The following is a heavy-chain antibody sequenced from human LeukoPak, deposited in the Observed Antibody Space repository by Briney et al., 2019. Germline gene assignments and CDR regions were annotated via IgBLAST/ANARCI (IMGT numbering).Heavy chain of an antibody. Sequence: ASVTVSFKASGYTFTSYYMHWVRQAPGQGLEWMGIINPSGGSTSYAQKFQGRVTMTRDMSTSTVYMELSSLRSEDTAVYYCARVVDGLFDYWGQGTLVTVSS. CDR2: INPSGGST. V-gene: IGHV1-46*01. CDR1: GYTFTSYY. D-gene: IGHD5-24*01. J-gene: IGHJ4*02. CDR3: ARVVDGLFDY.